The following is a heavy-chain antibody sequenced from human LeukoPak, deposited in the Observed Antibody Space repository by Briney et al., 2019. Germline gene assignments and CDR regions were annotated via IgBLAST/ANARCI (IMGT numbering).Heavy chain of an antibody. CDR1: GGTFSSYA. J-gene: IGHJ5*02. CDR3: AKGNYCSSTSCYIGWFDP. D-gene: IGHD2-2*02. V-gene: IGHV1-69*05. CDR2: IIPIFGTA. Sequence: SVKVSCKASGGTFSSYAISWVRQAPGQGLEWMGGIIPIFGTADYAQKFQGRVTITTDESTSTAYMELSSLRSEDTAVYYCAKGNYCSSTSCYIGWFDPWGQGALVTVSS.